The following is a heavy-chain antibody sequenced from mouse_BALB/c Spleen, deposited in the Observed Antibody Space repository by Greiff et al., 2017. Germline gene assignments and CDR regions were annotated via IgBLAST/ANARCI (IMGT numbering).Heavy chain of an antibody. D-gene: IGHD2-10*02. CDR2: IWSGGST. CDR1: GFSLTSYG. J-gene: IGHJ3*01. CDR3: ARGLYGNPACFAY. V-gene: IGHV2-2*02. Sequence: QVQLQQSGPGLVQPSQSLSITCTVSGFSLTSYGVHWVRQSPGKGLEWLGVIWSGGSTDYNAAFISRLSISKDNSKSQVFFKMHSLQANDTAIYYWARGLYGNPACFAYWGQGTLVTVSA.